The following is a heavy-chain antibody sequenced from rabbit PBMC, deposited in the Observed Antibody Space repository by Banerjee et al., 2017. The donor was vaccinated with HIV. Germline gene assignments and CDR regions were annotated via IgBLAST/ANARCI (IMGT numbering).Heavy chain of an antibody. D-gene: IGHD8-1*01. CDR1: GFSFSGAYW. V-gene: IGHV1S45*01. CDR3: ARGSGGSVYRIPYYFNL. Sequence: QEQLEESGGDLVKPEGSLTLTCTASGFSFSGAYWMCWVRQAPGKGLEWIGCIYPGSGSAYYASWAKGRFAISKTSSTTVTLQMTSLTAADPATYFCARGSGGSVYRIPYYFNLWGPGTLVTVS. CDR2: IYPGSGSA. J-gene: IGHJ4*01.